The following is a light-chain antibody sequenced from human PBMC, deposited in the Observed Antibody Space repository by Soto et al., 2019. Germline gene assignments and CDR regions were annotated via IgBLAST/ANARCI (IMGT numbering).Light chain of an antibody. J-gene: IGLJ1*01. CDR2: EVN. CDR3: CSSGGSPTYV. CDR1: SSNVGSYKL. V-gene: IGLV2-23*02. Sequence: SVLTQPASVSGSPGQSITISCTGTSSNVGSYKLVSWYQQHPGKAPTLMIFEVNKRPSGVSNRFSGSKSGNTASLTISGLKVEDEADYYCCSSGGSPTYVFGTGTKVTVL.